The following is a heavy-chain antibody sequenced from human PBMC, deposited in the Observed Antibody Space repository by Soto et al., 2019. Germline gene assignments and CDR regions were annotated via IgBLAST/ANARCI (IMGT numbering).Heavy chain of an antibody. Sequence: ASLKVSFKAACYAFSIIFISLWLQSPGQGLEWMGWISPYNRNTYYAQRLQGRVTMTKDTSTSTAYMELRSLRSDATAVYFCARDLDASGNYSYDYWGQGTLVTVSS. CDR3: ARDLDASGNYSYDY. J-gene: IGHJ4*02. CDR1: CYAFSIIF. V-gene: IGHV1-18*01. D-gene: IGHD3-10*01. CDR2: ISPYNRNT.